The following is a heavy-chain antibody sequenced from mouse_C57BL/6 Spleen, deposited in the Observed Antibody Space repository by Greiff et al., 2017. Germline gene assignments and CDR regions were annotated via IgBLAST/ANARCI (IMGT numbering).Heavy chain of an antibody. Sequence: QVQLQQPGAELVQPGASVKLSCKASGYTFTSYWMHWVKQRPGQGLEWIGMIHPNSGSTNYNEKVKSKATLTVDKSSSTVYMQLSCLTSEDSAVYYYARVYDVYYNYAMDYWGPGTSVTVSS. J-gene: IGHJ4*01. CDR3: ARVYDVYYNYAMDY. CDR2: IHPNSGST. V-gene: IGHV1-64*01. CDR1: GYTFTSYW. D-gene: IGHD2-3*01.